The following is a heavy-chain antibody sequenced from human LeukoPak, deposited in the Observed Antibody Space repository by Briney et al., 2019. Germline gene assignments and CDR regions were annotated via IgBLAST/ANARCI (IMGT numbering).Heavy chain of an antibody. Sequence: ASVKVSCKASGYTFTGYYMHWVRQAPGQGLEWMGGFDPEDGETIYAQKFQGRVTMTEDTSTDTAYMELSSLRSEDTAVYYCATPSGWYALGAFDIWGQGTMVTVSS. D-gene: IGHD6-19*01. V-gene: IGHV1-24*01. J-gene: IGHJ3*02. CDR1: GYTFTGYY. CDR3: ATPSGWYALGAFDI. CDR2: FDPEDGET.